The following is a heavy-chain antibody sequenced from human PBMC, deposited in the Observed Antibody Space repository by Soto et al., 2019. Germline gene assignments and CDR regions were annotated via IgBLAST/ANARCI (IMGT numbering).Heavy chain of an antibody. D-gene: IGHD3-10*01. Sequence: PSQTLSLTCAISRGSVSSNSAAWNWIRQSPSRGLEWLGRTYFRSKWYNDYAGSVKSRITINPDTSRNHFSLQLNTVTPEDAAVYYCARARYYCDIRESTRAIYSSFDSWGQGTLVTVSS. CDR2: TYFRSKWYN. V-gene: IGHV6-1*01. CDR1: RGSVSSNSAA. CDR3: ARARYYCDIRESTRAIYSSFDS. J-gene: IGHJ5*01.